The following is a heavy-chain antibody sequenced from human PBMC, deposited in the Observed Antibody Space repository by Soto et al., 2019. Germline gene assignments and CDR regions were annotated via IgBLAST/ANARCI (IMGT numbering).Heavy chain of an antibody. CDR2: ISYDGSNK. Sequence: GGSLRLSCAASGFTFSSYAMHWVRQAPGKGLEWVAVISYDGSNKYYADSVKGRFTISRDNSKNTLYLQMNSLRAEDTAVYYCARDPFGDGSGSIFWYFDYWGQGTLVTVSS. CDR1: GFTFSSYA. V-gene: IGHV3-30-3*01. D-gene: IGHD3-10*01. J-gene: IGHJ4*02. CDR3: ARDPFGDGSGSIFWYFDY.